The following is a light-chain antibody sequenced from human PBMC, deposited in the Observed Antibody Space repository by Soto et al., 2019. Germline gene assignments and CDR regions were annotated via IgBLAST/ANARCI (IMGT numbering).Light chain of an antibody. CDR2: DAS. V-gene: IGKV3-11*01. CDR1: QSVSSY. CDR3: QQRRDWPLT. Sequence: EIVLTQSPATLSLSPGERATLSCRASQSVSSYLAWYQQKPGQAPRLLISDASNRATGIPARFSGSGSGTDFTLNVSSLEPEDFAVYYCQQRRDWPLTFGGGTKVEI. J-gene: IGKJ4*01.